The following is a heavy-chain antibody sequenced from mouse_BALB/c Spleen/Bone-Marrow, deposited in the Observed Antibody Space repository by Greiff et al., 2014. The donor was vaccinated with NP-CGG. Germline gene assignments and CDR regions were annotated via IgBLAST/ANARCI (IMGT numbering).Heavy chain of an antibody. CDR1: GFSFSNYG. CDR2: ISGDGRYT. V-gene: IGHV5-9-2*01. CDR3: ARHAYYDQTEVSFVY. J-gene: IGHJ3*01. D-gene: IGHD2-4*01. Sequence: EVKLVESGGGLVKSGGSLKLSCAASGFSFSNYGMSWVRQTPEKRLVWVATISGDGRYTFYSDSVRGRFTISRDNAKYNLYLQLSSLRSADTALYYCARHAYYDQTEVSFVYWGQGTLVTVSA.